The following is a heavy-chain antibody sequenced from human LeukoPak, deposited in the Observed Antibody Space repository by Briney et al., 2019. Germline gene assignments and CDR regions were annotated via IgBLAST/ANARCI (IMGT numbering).Heavy chain of an antibody. D-gene: IGHD3-22*01. CDR3: VRGLKYYYDSSGYPPLGY. CDR2: INHSGST. J-gene: IGHJ4*02. CDR1: GGSFSGYY. V-gene: IGHV4-34*01. Sequence: SETLSLTCAVYGGSFSGYYWSWIRQPPGKGLEWIGEINHSGSTNYNPSLKSRVTISVDTSKNQFSLKLSSVTAADTAVYYCVRGLKYYYDSSGYPPLGYWGQGTLVTVSS.